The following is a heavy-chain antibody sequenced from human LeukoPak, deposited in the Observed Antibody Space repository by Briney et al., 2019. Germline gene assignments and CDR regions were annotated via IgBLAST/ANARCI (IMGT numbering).Heavy chain of an antibody. V-gene: IGHV3-23*01. D-gene: IGHD1-26*01. Sequence: PGGSLRLSCAASGFTFSSYAMSWVRQAPGKGLEWDSATSGSGGSTYYADSVKGRFTISRDNSKNTLYLQMNSLRAEDTAVYYCAKPIVGATVENFQHWGQGTLVTVSS. CDR2: TSGSGGST. CDR1: GFTFSSYA. J-gene: IGHJ1*01. CDR3: AKPIVGATVENFQH.